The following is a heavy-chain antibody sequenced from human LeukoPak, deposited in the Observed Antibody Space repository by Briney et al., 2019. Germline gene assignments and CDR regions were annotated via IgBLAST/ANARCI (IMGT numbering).Heavy chain of an antibody. J-gene: IGHJ4*02. CDR3: ARVGSVYCSSTSCFDY. D-gene: IGHD2-2*01. V-gene: IGHV4-30-4*08. CDR1: SGSISSGDYY. CDR2: IYYSGST. Sequence: PSETLSLTCTVSSGSISSGDYYWSWIRQPPGKGLEWIGYIYYSGSTYYNPSLKSRVTISVDTSKNQFSLKLSSVTAADTAVYYCARVGSVYCSSTSCFDYWGQGTLVTVSS.